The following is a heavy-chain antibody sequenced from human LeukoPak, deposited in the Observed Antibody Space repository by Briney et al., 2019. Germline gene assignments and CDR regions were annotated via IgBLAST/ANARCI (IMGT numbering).Heavy chain of an antibody. D-gene: IGHD3-9*01. CDR3: ARSPQYFDRLLVGDSRYYFDS. CDR1: GDSIRSYY. CDR2: IYYNERT. Sequence: PSETLSLSCTVSGDSIRSYYRSWIRHPPGQGLEWIGYIYYNERTNYNPSLRRRVTISVDTSKNHLSLNLRSVTCADTAVYYCARSPQYFDRLLVGDSRYYFDSWGQGTLVTVSS. V-gene: IGHV4-59*01. J-gene: IGHJ4*02.